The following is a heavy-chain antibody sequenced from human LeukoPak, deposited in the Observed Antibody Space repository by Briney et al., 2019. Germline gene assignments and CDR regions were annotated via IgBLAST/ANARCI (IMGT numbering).Heavy chain of an antibody. V-gene: IGHV4-4*07. CDR2: IYYSGST. D-gene: IGHD6-19*01. J-gene: IGHJ6*02. CDR1: GGSISSYY. CDR3: AAVADLAGMDV. Sequence: SETLSLTCTVSGGSISSYYWSWIRQPAGKGLEWIGSIYYSGSTYYNPSLKSRVTISVDTSKNQFSLKLSSVTAADTAVYYCAAVADLAGMDVWGQGTTVTVSS.